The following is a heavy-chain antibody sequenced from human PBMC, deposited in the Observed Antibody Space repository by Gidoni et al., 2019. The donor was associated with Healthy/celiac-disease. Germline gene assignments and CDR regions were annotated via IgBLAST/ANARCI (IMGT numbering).Heavy chain of an antibody. CDR1: GGSFSGYS. J-gene: IGHJ3*02. CDR2: INHSGST. D-gene: IGHD3-22*01. Sequence: QVQLQQWGAGLLKPSETLSLTCAVYGGSFSGYSWSWIRQPPGKGLEWIGEINHSGSTNYNPSLKSRVTISVDTSKNQFSLKLSSVTAADTAVYYCARVKPMSDSSGYYYYDAFDIWGQGTMVTVSS. CDR3: ARVKPMSDSSGYYYYDAFDI. V-gene: IGHV4-34*01.